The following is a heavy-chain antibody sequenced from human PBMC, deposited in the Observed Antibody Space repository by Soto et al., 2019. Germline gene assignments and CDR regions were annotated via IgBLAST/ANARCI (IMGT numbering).Heavy chain of an antibody. Sequence: SETLSLTCAVSGGSISSGGYSWSWIRQPPGKGLEWIGYIYHSGSTYYNPSLKSRVTISVDRSKNQFSLKLSSVTAADTAVYYCDRWWMYGDRFDPWGQGTLVTVSA. CDR2: IYHSGST. CDR1: GGSISSGGYS. J-gene: IGHJ5*02. V-gene: IGHV4-30-2*01. D-gene: IGHD2-8*01. CDR3: DRWWMYGDRFDP.